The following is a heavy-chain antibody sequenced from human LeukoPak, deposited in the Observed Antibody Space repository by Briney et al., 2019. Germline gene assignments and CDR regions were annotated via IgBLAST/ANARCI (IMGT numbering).Heavy chain of an antibody. CDR3: ASHEGSSWYLAWGPYYYGMDV. CDR2: INPNSGGT. D-gene: IGHD6-13*01. CDR1: GYTFTGYY. J-gene: IGHJ6*02. V-gene: IGHV1-2*02. Sequence: GASVKVSCKASGYTFTGYYMHWVRQAPGQGLEWMGWINPNSGGTNCAQKFQGRVTMTRDPSISTAYMELSRLRSDDTAVYYCASHEGSSWYLAWGPYYYGMDVWGQGTTVTVSS.